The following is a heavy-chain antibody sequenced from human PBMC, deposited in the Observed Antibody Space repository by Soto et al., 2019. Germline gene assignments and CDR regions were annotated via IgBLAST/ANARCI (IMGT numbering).Heavy chain of an antibody. D-gene: IGHD6-13*01. Sequence: GGSLRLSCAASGFTFSSYWMHWVRQAPGKGLVWVSRINSDGSSTSYADSVKGRFTISRDNAKNTLYLQMNSLRAEDTAVYYCARVDAAAGGDYYYYYGMDVWGQGTTVTVSS. CDR3: ARVDAAAGGDYYYYYGMDV. CDR1: GFTFSSYW. J-gene: IGHJ6*02. V-gene: IGHV3-74*01. CDR2: INSDGSST.